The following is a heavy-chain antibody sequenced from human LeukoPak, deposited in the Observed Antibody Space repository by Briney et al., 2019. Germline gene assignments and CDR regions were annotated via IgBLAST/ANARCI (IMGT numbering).Heavy chain of an antibody. V-gene: IGHV3-11*01. J-gene: IGHJ4*02. CDR2: ISSSGSSI. CDR1: GFTFTDYY. CDR3: ARVPYRYYGSGSFQFDY. Sequence: GGSLRLSCAASGFTFTDYYMSWIRQAPGKGLEWVSYISSSGSSIYYADSVKGRFTISRDNSKNTLYVQMNSLRAEDTAVYYCARVPYRYYGSGSFQFDYWGQGTLVTVSS. D-gene: IGHD3-10*01.